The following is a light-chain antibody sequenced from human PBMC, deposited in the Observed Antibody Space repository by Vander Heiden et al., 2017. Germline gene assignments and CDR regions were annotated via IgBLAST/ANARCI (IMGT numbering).Light chain of an antibody. Sequence: SSELTQDPAVSVALGQTVRITCQGASLSSSYASWYQQKPGQAPLLVSYGKNNRPSGIPDRFSGSSSGNTASLTITGAQAEDEAGYYCNSRDSSGNHLVVFGGGTKLTVL. V-gene: IGLV3-19*01. CDR1: SLSSSY. J-gene: IGLJ2*01. CDR3: NSRDSSGNHLVV. CDR2: GKN.